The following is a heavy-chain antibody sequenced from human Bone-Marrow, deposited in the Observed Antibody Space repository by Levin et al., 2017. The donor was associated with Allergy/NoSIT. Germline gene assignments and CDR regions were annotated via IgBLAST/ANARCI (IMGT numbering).Heavy chain of an antibody. CDR3: PRGALRWDRPDWYFDL. CDR1: GFNFSTYS. CDR2: ISTGGGTI. J-gene: IGHJ2*01. V-gene: IGHV3-48*02. Sequence: QTGGSLRLSCAASGFNFSTYSMNWVRLAPGKGLEWIAYISTGGGTIYYADSVKGRFTIARDNAKNSLHLQMDSLRDEDTAVYFCPRGALRWDRPDWYFDLWGRGTLVNVSS. D-gene: IGHD1-26*01.